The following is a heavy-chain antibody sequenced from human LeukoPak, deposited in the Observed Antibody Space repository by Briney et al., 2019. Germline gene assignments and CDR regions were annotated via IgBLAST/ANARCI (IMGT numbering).Heavy chain of an antibody. V-gene: IGHV4-59*01. J-gene: IGHJ4*02. D-gene: IGHD3-3*01. CDR1: GGSISGFH. Sequence: PSETLSLTCTVSGGSISGFHWSWIRQPPGKGLEWIGYIYYSGSTDYNPSLNSRVTISLDTSKKQFSLKMSSVTAADTAVYYCARSYDFWTGYYDFWGLGALVTVSS. CDR2: IYYSGST. CDR3: ARSYDFWTGYYDF.